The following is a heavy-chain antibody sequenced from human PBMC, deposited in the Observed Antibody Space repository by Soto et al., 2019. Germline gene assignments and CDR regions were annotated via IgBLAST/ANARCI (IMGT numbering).Heavy chain of an antibody. D-gene: IGHD4-17*01. CDR2: ISYDGSNK. CDR3: AKGDDRFDYAIDEYFQH. J-gene: IGHJ1*01. Sequence: GGSLRLSCAASGFTFSSYGMHWVRQAPGKGLEWVAVISYDGSNKYYADSVKGRFTISRDNSKNTLYLQMNSLRAEDTAVYYCAKGDDRFDYAIDEYFQHWGQGTLVTVSS. V-gene: IGHV3-30*18. CDR1: GFTFSSYG.